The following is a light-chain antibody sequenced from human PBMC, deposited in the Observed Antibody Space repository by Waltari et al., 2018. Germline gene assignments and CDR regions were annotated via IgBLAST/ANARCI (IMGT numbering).Light chain of an antibody. CDR1: QGISSH. Sequence: IQLTQSPSSLSASVGDRVTITCRASQGISSHLTWYRQRPGKAPEVLIYAVSTLQSGVPSRFSGSGSGADFALTISSLQAEDVAVYYCQQYYSTPRTFGQGTKVEIK. CDR2: AVS. J-gene: IGKJ1*01. V-gene: IGKV1-9*01. CDR3: QQYYSTPRT.